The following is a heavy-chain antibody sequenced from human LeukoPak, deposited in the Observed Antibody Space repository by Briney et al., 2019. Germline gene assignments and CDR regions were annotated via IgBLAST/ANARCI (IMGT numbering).Heavy chain of an antibody. Sequence: GGSLRLSCAASGFPFSGYAMNWVRQAPGKGLEWVSDISGSGGSTNYADSVRGRFTVSRDNSKDTLYLQMNSLRAEDAALYYCAEVASYSRAGRGGYYDYWGQGTLVSASS. D-gene: IGHD1-1*01. CDR2: ISGSGGST. J-gene: IGHJ4*02. V-gene: IGHV3-23*01. CDR1: GFPFSGYA. CDR3: AEVASYSRAGRGGYYDY.